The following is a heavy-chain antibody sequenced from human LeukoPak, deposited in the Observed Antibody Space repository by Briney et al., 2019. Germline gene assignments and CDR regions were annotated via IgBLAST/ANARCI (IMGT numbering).Heavy chain of an antibody. D-gene: IGHD3-10*01. CDR1: GGPFSGYY. J-gene: IGHJ5*02. CDR3: ARTLYYYARGP. V-gene: IGHV4-34*01. Sequence: SETLSLTCAVYGGPFSGYYWSWIRQPPGKGLEWIGEINHSGSTNYNPSLKSRVTISVDTSKNQFSLKLSSVTAADTAVYYCARTLYYYARGPWGQGTLVTVSS. CDR2: INHSGST.